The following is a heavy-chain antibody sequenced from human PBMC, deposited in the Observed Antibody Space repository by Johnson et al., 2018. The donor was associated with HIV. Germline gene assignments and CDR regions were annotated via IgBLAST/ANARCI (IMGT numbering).Heavy chain of an antibody. CDR2: ISWNSGSI. D-gene: IGHD6-19*01. CDR1: GFTFDDYA. CDR3: ARAVARGQWLANGYI. Sequence: VQLVESGGGLVQPGRSLRLSCAASGFTFDDYAMHWVRQAPGKGLEWVSGISWNSGSIGYADSVKGRFTMSRDNSKNTLYLQMNSLRAEDTAVYYCARAVARGQWLANGYIWGQGTMVTVSS. V-gene: IGHV3-9*01. J-gene: IGHJ3*02.